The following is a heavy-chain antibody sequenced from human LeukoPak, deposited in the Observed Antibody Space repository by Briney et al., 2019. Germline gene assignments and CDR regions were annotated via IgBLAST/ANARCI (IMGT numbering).Heavy chain of an antibody. CDR3: ARSPFGAHSSYFDY. D-gene: IGHD2/OR15-2a*01. V-gene: IGHV3-23*01. Sequence: GGSLRLSCAASGFTFSSHAMSWVRQAPGKGLERVSGISDSGDTTYHADSVKGRFTISRDNSKNTLYLQMSSLRAKDTAVYYCARSPFGAHSSYFDYWGQGTLVTVSS. CDR1: GFTFSSHA. CDR2: ISDSGDTT. J-gene: IGHJ4*02.